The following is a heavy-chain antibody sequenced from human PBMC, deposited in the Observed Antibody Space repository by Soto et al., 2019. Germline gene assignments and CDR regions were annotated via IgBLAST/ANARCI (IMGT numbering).Heavy chain of an antibody. CDR1: GFSFSDYG. J-gene: IGHJ4*02. V-gene: IGHV3-30*18. CDR3: GKDLMGEQWLGVMHY. Sequence: QVQLEESGGNVLQPGRSLRLSCAASGFSFSDYGMHWVRQATGKGLESVALLSYDGDKEYYADSVKGRFTISRDNSKNTVFLQMNSLRPEDTAVYYCGKDLMGEQWLGVMHYWGQGTLVTVSS. D-gene: IGHD6-19*01. CDR2: LSYDGDKE.